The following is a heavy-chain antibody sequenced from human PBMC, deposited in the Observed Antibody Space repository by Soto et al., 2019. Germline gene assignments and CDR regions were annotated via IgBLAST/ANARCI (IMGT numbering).Heavy chain of an antibody. CDR2: IWYDGSNK. V-gene: IGHV3-33*01. D-gene: IGHD6-19*01. CDR3: ARDQGRAGIIYYYYGMDV. Sequence: QVQLVESGGGVVQPGRSLRLSCAASGFTFSSYGMHWVRQAPGKGLEWVAVIWYDGSNKYYADSVKGRFTISRDNSKNTLYLQMNSLRAEDTAVYYCARDQGRAGIIYYYYGMDVWGQGTTVTVSS. J-gene: IGHJ6*02. CDR1: GFTFSSYG.